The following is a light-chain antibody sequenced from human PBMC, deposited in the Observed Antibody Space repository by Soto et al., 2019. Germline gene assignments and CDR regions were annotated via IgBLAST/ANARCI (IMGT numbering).Light chain of an antibody. CDR2: EVI. J-gene: IGLJ3*02. Sequence: QSVLTQPASVSGSPGQSITISCAGTXXDVGGYNYVSWYQQHPGKAPKLMIYEVIRRPSGISNRFSGSKSGNTASLTISTLQAEDEAEYYCSSYTTSSTVVFGGGTKLTVL. CDR1: XXDVGGYNY. V-gene: IGLV2-14*01. CDR3: SSYTTSSTVV.